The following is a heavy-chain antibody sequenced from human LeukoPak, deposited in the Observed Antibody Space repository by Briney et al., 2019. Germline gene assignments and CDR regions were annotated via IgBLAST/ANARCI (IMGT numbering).Heavy chain of an antibody. CDR3: ARVAGVDY. Sequence: LSLTCTVSGGSISTSSYYWGWVRQAPGKGLEWVSYISSSGSTIYYADSVKGRFTISRDNAKNSLYLQMNSLRAEDTAVYYCARVAGVDYWGQGTLVTVSS. J-gene: IGHJ4*02. CDR1: GGSISTSSYY. D-gene: IGHD2-8*01. CDR2: ISSSGSTI. V-gene: IGHV3-48*03.